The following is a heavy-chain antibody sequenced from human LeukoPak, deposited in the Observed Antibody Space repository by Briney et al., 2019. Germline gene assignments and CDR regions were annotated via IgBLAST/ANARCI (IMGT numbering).Heavy chain of an antibody. D-gene: IGHD6-19*01. CDR2: IYDSGNT. CDR3: ARETSLTGYASGLGFNY. Sequence: SETLSLTCTVSGGSVSSWYWSWIRQPPGKGLEWIGYIYDSGNTNYNPSLKSRVTISIDTSKNQFSLRLTSVTAADTATYYCARETSLTGYASGLGFNYWGRGILVTVSS. J-gene: IGHJ4*02. CDR1: GGSVSSWY. V-gene: IGHV4-59*02.